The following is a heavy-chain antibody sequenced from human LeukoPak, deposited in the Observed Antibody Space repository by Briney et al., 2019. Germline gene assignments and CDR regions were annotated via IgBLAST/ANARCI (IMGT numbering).Heavy chain of an antibody. D-gene: IGHD3-9*01. Sequence: PGGSLRLSCAASGFTVSSNYMSWVRQAPGKGLEWVSVIYSGGSTYYADSVKGRFTISRDNSKNTLYLQMNSLRAEDTAVYYCARGFDWSNPIVYGMDVWGQGTTVTVSS. J-gene: IGHJ6*02. CDR3: ARGFDWSNPIVYGMDV. CDR1: GFTVSSNY. CDR2: IYSGGST. V-gene: IGHV3-66*01.